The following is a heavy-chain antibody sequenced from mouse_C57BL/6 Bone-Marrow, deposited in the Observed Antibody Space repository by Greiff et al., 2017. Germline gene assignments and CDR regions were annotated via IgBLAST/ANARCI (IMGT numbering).Heavy chain of an antibody. Sequence: EVQRVESGGDLVKPGGSLKLSCAASGFTFSSYGMSWVRQTPDKRLEWVATISSGGSYTYYPDSVKGRFTISRDNAKNTLYLQMSSLKSEDTAMYYCARREGKYFDYWGQGTTRTVSS. CDR2: ISSGGSYT. J-gene: IGHJ2*01. CDR3: ARREGKYFDY. CDR1: GFTFSSYG. D-gene: IGHD2-1*01. V-gene: IGHV5-6*01.